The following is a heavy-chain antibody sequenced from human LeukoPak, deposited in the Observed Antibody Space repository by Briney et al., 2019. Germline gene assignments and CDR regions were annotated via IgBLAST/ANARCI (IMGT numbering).Heavy chain of an antibody. CDR2: IKQDGSEK. Sequence: PGGSLRLPCAASGFTFSSYWMSWVRQAPGKGLEWVANIKQDGSEKYYVDSVKGRFTISRDNAKNSLYLQMNSLRAEDTAVYYCARDKYYYGSGNDDAFDIWGQGTMVTVSS. D-gene: IGHD3-10*01. V-gene: IGHV3-7*01. J-gene: IGHJ3*02. CDR3: ARDKYYYGSGNDDAFDI. CDR1: GFTFSSYW.